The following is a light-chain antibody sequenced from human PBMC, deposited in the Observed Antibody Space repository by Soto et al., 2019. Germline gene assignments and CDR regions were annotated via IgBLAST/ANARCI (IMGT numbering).Light chain of an antibody. CDR3: LQDYNYPHT. CDR2: AAA. J-gene: IGKJ1*01. CDR1: QGIRHD. Sequence: AIQMHQSPSSLSASVGDRVTITCRARQGIRHDLGWYQQKPGKAPTVLIFAAASLQRGVPSRFSGSGSGTDFTLTISSLQHEDFATYYCLQDYNYPHTFGQETKVEIK. V-gene: IGKV1-6*01.